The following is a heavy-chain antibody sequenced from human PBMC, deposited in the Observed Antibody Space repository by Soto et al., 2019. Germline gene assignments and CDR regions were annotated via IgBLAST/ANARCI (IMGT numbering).Heavy chain of an antibody. CDR3: ERLVSDTRLNYMYFDF. V-gene: IGHV4-4*01. Sequence: LSLTCAVSGVSISSGNWWTWVRQSPQRGLEYIGEIFHDGTANYYPSFERRVAISVDTSKNQFSLKLTSVTAADTAIYFCERLVSDTRLNYMYFDFWGQGTQVTVSS. CDR1: GVSISSGNW. CDR2: IFHDGTA. J-gene: IGHJ4*02. D-gene: IGHD3-10*01.